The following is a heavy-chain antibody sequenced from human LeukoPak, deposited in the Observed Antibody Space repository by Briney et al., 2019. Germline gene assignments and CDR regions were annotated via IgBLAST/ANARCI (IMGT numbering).Heavy chain of an antibody. J-gene: IGHJ4*02. V-gene: IGHV3-33*01. CDR3: ARDYSWVLDS. CDR2: IWSDATNA. Sequence: PGGSLRLSCAASGFTFIDYGMHWVRQAPGKGLEWVAIIWSDATNAHYADSVKGRFTISRDNSKNTVSLQMNSLRAEDTAVYYCARDYSWVLDSWGQGTLVTVSS. D-gene: IGHD2-21*01. CDR1: GFTFIDYG.